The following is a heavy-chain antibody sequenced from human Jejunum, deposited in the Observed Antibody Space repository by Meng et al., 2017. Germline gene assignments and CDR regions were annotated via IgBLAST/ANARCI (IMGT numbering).Heavy chain of an antibody. CDR2: IYYGGAF. V-gene: IGHV4-4*02. CDR3: ARGAIGTRTFDY. Sequence: VQLEGSGPGLFKPSGTLSLTFSVSGVPTSSNGWNWVRQPPGKALEWIGVIYYGGAFNYSLSLRRRVTISVDKSKNQVALKLDSLTAADTAVYYCARGAIGTRTFDYWGQGTLVTVSS. D-gene: IGHD2-21*01. J-gene: IGHJ4*02. CDR1: GVPTSSNG.